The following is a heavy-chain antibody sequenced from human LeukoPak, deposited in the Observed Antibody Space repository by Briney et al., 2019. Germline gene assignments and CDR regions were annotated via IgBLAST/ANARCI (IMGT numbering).Heavy chain of an antibody. Sequence: GGSLRLSCAAFGFTFNDFYMSWIRQAPGKGLEWISYISNSGRTIYYADSVKGRFTISRDNTKNSLYLQMNSLRAEDSAVYYCASVVQGGYSSGWYDYYYNYMDVWGEGTTVTISS. D-gene: IGHD6-19*01. CDR3: ASVVQGGYSSGWYDYYYNYMDV. CDR2: ISNSGRTI. CDR1: GFTFNDFY. J-gene: IGHJ6*03. V-gene: IGHV3-11*04.